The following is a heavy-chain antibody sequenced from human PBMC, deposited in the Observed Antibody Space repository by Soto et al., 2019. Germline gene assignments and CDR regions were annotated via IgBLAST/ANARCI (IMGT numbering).Heavy chain of an antibody. CDR1: GFTFDDYA. CDR2: ISWNSGSI. CDR3: AKDQLRYYYYGMDV. Sequence: EVQLVESGGGLVQHGRSLRLSCAASGFTFDDYAMHWVRQAPGKGLEWVSGISWNSGSIGYADSVKGRFTISRDNAKNSLYLQMNSLRAEDTALYYCAKDQLRYYYYGMDVWGQGTTVTVSS. J-gene: IGHJ6*02. V-gene: IGHV3-9*01. D-gene: IGHD1-7*01.